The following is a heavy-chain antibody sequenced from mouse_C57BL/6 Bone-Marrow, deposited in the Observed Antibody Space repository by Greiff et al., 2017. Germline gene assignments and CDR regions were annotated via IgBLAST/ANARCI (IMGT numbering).Heavy chain of an antibody. CDR1: GYTFTSYW. J-gene: IGHJ2*01. V-gene: IGHV1-50*01. CDR3: AREAYYFDY. Sequence: QVQLQQPGAELVKPGASVKLSCKASGYTFTSYWMQWVKQRPGQGLEWIGEIDPSDSYTNYNQKFKGKSTLTVDTSSSTAYMQRSSLTSEDSAVYYCAREAYYFDYGGQGTTLTVSS. CDR2: IDPSDSYT.